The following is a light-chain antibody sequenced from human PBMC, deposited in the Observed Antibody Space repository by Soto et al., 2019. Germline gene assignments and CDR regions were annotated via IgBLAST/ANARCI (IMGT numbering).Light chain of an antibody. Sequence: QPVLTQPPSVSGAPGQRVTISCTGSSSNIGAGYDVHWYQQLPGTAPKLLIYGNSNRPSGVPDRFSGSKSGTSASLAITGLQAEDEADYYCQSYDSTVVFGGGTQLTVL. CDR3: QSYDSTVV. J-gene: IGLJ2*01. CDR1: SSNIGAGYD. V-gene: IGLV1-40*01. CDR2: GNS.